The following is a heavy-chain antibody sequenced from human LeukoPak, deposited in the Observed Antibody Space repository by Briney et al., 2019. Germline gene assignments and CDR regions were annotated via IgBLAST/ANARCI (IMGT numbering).Heavy chain of an antibody. CDR2: IFYSGST. Sequence: SETLSLTCTVSGGSISSYYWSWIRQPPGKGLEWIGYIFYSGSTNYNPSLKSRVTISGDTSKNQFSLRLSSVTAADTAVYYCARVGSGAFDIWGQGTMVTVSS. V-gene: IGHV4-59*01. J-gene: IGHJ3*02. CDR1: GGSISSYY. CDR3: ARVGSGAFDI. D-gene: IGHD3-10*01.